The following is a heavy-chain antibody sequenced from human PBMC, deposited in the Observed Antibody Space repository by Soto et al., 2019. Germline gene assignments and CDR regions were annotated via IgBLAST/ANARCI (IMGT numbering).Heavy chain of an antibody. D-gene: IGHD2-8*02. J-gene: IGHJ6*03. Sequence: QVQLVQSGPEVKKPGSSVKVSCKTSGGTLNSYSISWVRQAPGQGLEWVGRIITFVGKANVAQQYQGRVTITADRSTDTTSMELRRLTADDTAVYYCARVTGGHFSGGNYRVAGVTGTTVTFSS. CDR3: ARVTGGHFSGGNYRVA. CDR1: GGTLNSYS. V-gene: IGHV1-69*08. CDR2: IITFVGKA.